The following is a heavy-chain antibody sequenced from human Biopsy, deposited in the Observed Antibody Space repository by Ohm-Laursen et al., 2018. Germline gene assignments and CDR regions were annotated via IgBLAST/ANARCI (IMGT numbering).Heavy chain of an antibody. D-gene: IGHD1-26*01. CDR3: ARLNSGTYDASDL. CDR1: GFSFSSYW. J-gene: IGHJ3*01. CDR2: INIDGSTT. Sequence: SLRLSCAASGFSFSSYWMHWVRQGPGKGLVWVSRINIDGSTTRYADSVKGRFTISRDNAKNTLYLQMNSLGVEDSAVYYCARLNSGTYDASDLWGQGTMVIVS. V-gene: IGHV3-74*01.